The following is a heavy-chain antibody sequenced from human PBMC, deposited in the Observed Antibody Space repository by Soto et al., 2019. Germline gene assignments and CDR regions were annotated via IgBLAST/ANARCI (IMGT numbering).Heavy chain of an antibody. CDR1: GFTFSDYA. Sequence: VQLLESGGALVQPGGSLRLSCAASGFTFSDYAMTWVRQAPGKGLEWVSHTSGNGGSTYYADSVKGRFTISRDNSRNTMHVQMNSLSAEYTALNYCTRALVIAVRGVEPFDYWGQGALVTVSS. V-gene: IGHV3-23*01. D-gene: IGHD6-19*01. CDR3: TRALVIAVRGVEPFDY. CDR2: TSGNGGST. J-gene: IGHJ4*02.